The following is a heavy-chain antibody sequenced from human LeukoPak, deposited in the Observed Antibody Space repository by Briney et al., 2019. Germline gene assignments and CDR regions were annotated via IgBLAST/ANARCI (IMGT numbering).Heavy chain of an antibody. Sequence: GGSLRLSCAASGFTFSSHWMSWVRQAPGKGLEWVASIKQDGREKHHVDSVKGRFTISRDNAKHSVYLQMNSLRAEDTAVYYCARVHDCGVHFDCWGQGTLVTVSS. CDR2: IKQDGREK. V-gene: IGHV3-7*01. CDR1: GFTFSSHW. D-gene: IGHD4-17*01. J-gene: IGHJ4*02. CDR3: ARVHDCGVHFDC.